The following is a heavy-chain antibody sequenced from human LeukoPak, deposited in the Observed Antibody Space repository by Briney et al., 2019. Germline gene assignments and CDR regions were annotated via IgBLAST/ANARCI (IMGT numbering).Heavy chain of an antibody. V-gene: IGHV3-30*02. CDR2: IRYDESNK. J-gene: IGHJ4*02. Sequence: GALRLSWAASGFTFSSYGMHWVRQAPGKGLGGVAFIRYDESNKYYADSVKGRCTISRDNSKNTLYLQMNSLRAEDTAVYFCAKDNRDYYIDYWGQGTLVTVSS. D-gene: IGHD3-10*01. CDR3: AKDNRDYYIDY. CDR1: GFTFSSYG.